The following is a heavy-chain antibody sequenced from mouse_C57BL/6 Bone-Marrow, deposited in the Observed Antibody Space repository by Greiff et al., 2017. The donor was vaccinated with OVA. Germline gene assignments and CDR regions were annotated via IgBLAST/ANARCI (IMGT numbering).Heavy chain of an antibody. CDR3: ARQDYYGSSYFDC. CDR2: ISNLAYSI. J-gene: IGHJ2*01. D-gene: IGHD1-1*01. Sequence: EVMLVESGGGLVQPGGSLKLSCAASGFTFSDYGMAWVRQAPRKGPEWVAFISNLAYSIYYADTVTGRFTISRENGKNTLYLEMSSLRSEDTAMYYCARQDYYGSSYFDCWGQGTTLTVSS. V-gene: IGHV5-15*01. CDR1: GFTFSDYG.